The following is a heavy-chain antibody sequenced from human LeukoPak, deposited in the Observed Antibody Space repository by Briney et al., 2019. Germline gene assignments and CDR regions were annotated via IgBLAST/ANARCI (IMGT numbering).Heavy chain of an antibody. CDR1: GFTFSSYS. D-gene: IGHD2-2*01. V-gene: IGHV3-21*01. J-gene: IGHJ4*02. CDR3: AREAFLGYCSSTSCAFDY. Sequence: GGSLSLSWEASGFTFSSYSMNWVRQAPGKGLKWVSSIRSSSSYIYYADSVKGRFTISRDNAKNSLYLQMNSLRAEDTAVYYCAREAFLGYCSSTSCAFDYWGQGTLVTVSS. CDR2: IRSSSSYI.